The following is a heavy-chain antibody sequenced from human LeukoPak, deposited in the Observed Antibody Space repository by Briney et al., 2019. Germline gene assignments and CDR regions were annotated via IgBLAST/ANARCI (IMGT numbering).Heavy chain of an antibody. CDR1: GFTFDDYA. CDR2: ISWNSGSI. D-gene: IGHD2-15*01. V-gene: IGHV3-9*01. CDR3: AKSRILAFYFDY. J-gene: IGHJ4*02. Sequence: GGSLRLSCAASGFTFDDYAMHWVRQALGKGLEWVSGISWNSGSIGYADSVKGRFTISRDNAKNSLYLQMNSLRAEDTALYYCAKSRILAFYFDYWGQGTLVTVSS.